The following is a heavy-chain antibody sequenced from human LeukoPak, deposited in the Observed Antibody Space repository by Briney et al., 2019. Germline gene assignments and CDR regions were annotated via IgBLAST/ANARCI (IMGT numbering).Heavy chain of an antibody. Sequence: GGSLRLSCAASGFTFSSYWMSWVCQAPGKGLEWVANIKQDGSEKYYVDSVKGRFTISRDNAKNSLYLQMNSLRAEDTAVYYCARGRRELLPVYWGQGTLVTVSS. D-gene: IGHD1-26*01. CDR2: IKQDGSEK. V-gene: IGHV3-7*03. CDR3: ARGRRELLPVY. J-gene: IGHJ4*02. CDR1: GFTFSSYW.